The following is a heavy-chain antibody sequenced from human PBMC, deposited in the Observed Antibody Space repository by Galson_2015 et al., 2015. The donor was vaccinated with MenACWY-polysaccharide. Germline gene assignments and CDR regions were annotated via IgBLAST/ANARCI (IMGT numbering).Heavy chain of an antibody. V-gene: IGHV3-23*01. Sequence: SLRLSCAASGIRFSGSGMHWARQAPGKGLEWVSAISSGSDTAYYTDSVKGRFTISRDNSKDTVHLQMDSLRADDTAVYYCVKGGWADNWGQGTLVTVSS. J-gene: IGHJ4*02. CDR3: VKGGWADN. CDR2: ISSGSDTA. D-gene: IGHD1-26*01. CDR1: GIRFSGSG.